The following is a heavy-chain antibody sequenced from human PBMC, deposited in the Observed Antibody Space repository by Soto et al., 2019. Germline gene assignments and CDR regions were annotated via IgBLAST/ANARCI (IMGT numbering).Heavy chain of an antibody. D-gene: IGHD3-22*01. CDR2: IIPILGIA. CDR1: GGTFSSYT. CDR3: ARSGEDYYDFSY. V-gene: IGHV1-69*02. Sequence: QVQLVQSGAEVKKPGSSVKVSCKASGGTFSSYTISWVRQAPGQGLEWMGRIIPILGIANYAQKFQGRVXIXAXXSTSTAYMELSSLRSEDTAVYYCARSGEDYYDFSYWGQGTLVTVSS. J-gene: IGHJ4*02.